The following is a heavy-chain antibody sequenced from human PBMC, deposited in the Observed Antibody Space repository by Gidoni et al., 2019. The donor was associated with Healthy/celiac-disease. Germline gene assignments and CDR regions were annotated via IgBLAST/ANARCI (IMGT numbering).Heavy chain of an antibody. J-gene: IGHJ4*02. CDR1: EYTFSTYY. V-gene: IGHV1-46*01. CDR3: ATSSSSWDFDY. D-gene: IGHD6-13*01. CDR2: INPSGGST. Sequence: QVQLVQSGAEVRKPGASVKLSCKASEYTFSTYYIPWGRQAPGQGLEWMGIINPSGGSTGYAQKFQGRVTMTRDSSTSTVYMELTSLRSDDTAVHYCATSSSSWDFDYWGQGTLVTVSS.